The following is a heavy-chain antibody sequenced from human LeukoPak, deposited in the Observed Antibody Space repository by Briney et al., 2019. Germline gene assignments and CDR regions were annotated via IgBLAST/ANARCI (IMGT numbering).Heavy chain of an antibody. J-gene: IGHJ4*02. CDR2: INHSGST. CDR1: GGSISSSNW. Sequence: PSETLSLTCAVSGGSISSSNWWSWVRQPPGKGLEWIGEINHSGSTNYNPSLKSRVTISVDTSKNQFSLKLSSVTAADTAVYYCVESVATVDKRTRYYFDYWGQGTLVTVSS. D-gene: IGHD4-23*01. CDR3: VESVATVDKRTRYYFDY. V-gene: IGHV4-4*02.